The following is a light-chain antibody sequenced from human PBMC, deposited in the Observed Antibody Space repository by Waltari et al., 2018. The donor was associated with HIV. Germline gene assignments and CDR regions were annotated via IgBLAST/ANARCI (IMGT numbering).Light chain of an antibody. CDR3: SSDTRSSSRLV. CDR2: DVS. Sequence: QSALTKPASVSGSPGQSITISCTGTRSNVGGYNYVSWYQQHPGKAPKLMIYDVSNRRAGVSNRVSDSKAGNAASRTISGLQAEDEVYYYCSSDTRSSSRLVFDGGTKLTVL. V-gene: IGLV2-14*03. J-gene: IGLJ3*02. CDR1: RSNVGGYNY.